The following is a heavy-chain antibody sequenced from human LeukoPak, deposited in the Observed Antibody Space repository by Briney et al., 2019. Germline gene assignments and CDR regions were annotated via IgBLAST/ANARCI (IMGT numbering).Heavy chain of an antibody. V-gene: IGHV3-30*18. J-gene: IGHJ4*02. CDR1: GFTFSTFW. CDR2: ISTDGSNK. D-gene: IGHD6-19*01. Sequence: GGSLRLSCVGTGFTFSTFWMSWVRRAPGKGLEWVAVISTDGSNKFYANSVKGRFTISRDNSKNTLYLQMDSLRAEDTALYYCAKDGGATVAGSIDYWGQGTLVTVSS. CDR3: AKDGGATVAGSIDY.